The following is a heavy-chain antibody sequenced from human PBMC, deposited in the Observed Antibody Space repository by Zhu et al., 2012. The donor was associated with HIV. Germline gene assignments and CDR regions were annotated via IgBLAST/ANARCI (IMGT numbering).Heavy chain of an antibody. V-gene: IGHV4-39*01. CDR2: IYYSENT. J-gene: IGHJ5*02. D-gene: IGHD3-16*02. Sequence: QVQLQESGPGLVKASETLSLTCTVSGGSISSTSYYWDWIRQPPGKGLEWIGSIYYSENTYYNPSLKSRVTVSVDTSKNQFSLKLSSVTAADTAVYYCARRMITFGGVIVNWFDPWGQGTLVT. CDR3: ARRMITFGGVIVNWFDP. CDR1: GGSISSTSYY.